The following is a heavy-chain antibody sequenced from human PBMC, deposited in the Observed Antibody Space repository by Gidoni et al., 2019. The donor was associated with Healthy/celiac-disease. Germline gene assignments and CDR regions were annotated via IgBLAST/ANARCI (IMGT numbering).Heavy chain of an antibody. Sequence: EVQLVESGGGLVQPGGSLRLSCAASGFTSSSYDMHWVRQATGKGLEGVSAIGTAGDTYYPGSVKGRFTISREDAKNSLYLQMNSLRAGDTAVYYCARMTTPGAFDIWGQGTMVTVSS. V-gene: IGHV3-13*01. CDR1: GFTSSSYD. CDR3: ARMTTPGAFDI. CDR2: IGTAGDT. D-gene: IGHD4-17*01. J-gene: IGHJ3*02.